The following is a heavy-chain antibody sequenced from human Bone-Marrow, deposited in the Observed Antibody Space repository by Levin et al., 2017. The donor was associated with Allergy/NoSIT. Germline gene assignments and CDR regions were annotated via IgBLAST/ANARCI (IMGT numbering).Heavy chain of an antibody. V-gene: IGHV3-9*01. CDR2: ISWNSGSI. D-gene: IGHD4-17*01. J-gene: IGHJ1*01. Sequence: GGSLRLSCAASGFTFDDYAMHWVRQAPGKGLEWVSGISWNSGSIGYADSVKGRFTISRDNAKNSLYLQMNSLRAEDTALYYCAKDSGGVTTTEYFQHWGQGTLVTVSS. CDR1: GFTFDDYA. CDR3: AKDSGGVTTTEYFQH.